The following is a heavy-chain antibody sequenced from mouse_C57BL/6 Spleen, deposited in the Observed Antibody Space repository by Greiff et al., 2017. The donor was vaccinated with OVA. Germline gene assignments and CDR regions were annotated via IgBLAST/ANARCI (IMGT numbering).Heavy chain of an antibody. J-gene: IGHJ3*01. Sequence: VQLKESGAALVRPGASVKLSCTASGFNITDYYMPWVKQRPEQGLEWIGRIDTEDGDTEYDPKFQGKATMTADTSSNTAYLQLSSLTSDDTAVYSCTTLGSSLFAYWGQGALVTVSA. CDR3: TTLGSSLFAY. V-gene: IGHV14-1*01. CDR1: GFNITDYY. CDR2: IDTEDGDT.